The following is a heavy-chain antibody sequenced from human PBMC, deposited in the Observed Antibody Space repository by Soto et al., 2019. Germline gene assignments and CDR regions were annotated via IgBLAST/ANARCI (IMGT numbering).Heavy chain of an antibody. D-gene: IGHD5-18*01. CDR2: IYYSGST. V-gene: IGHV4-59*08. CDR1: GGSISNFY. CDR3: ARHRYSYGVYYFDY. J-gene: IGHJ4*02. Sequence: SETLPLTYIVSGGSISNFYCSWIRQPPGKGLEWIGYIYYSGSTNYNPSLTSRVTISVDTSKNQFSLKLSSVTAADTAVYYCARHRYSYGVYYFDYWGQGTLVTVSS.